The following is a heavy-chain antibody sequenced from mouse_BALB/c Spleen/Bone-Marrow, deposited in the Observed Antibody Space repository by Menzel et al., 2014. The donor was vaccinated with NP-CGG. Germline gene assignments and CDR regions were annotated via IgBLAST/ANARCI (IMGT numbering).Heavy chain of an antibody. Sequence: EVQLVESGGGLVQPGGSLKLSCAASGFTFSSYTMSWVRQTPEKRLEWVAYISSGGGSTYNPDTVKGRFTISRDNAKNTLYLQMSSLKSEDTAMYYCARHVGNPYAMDYWGQGTSVTVSS. V-gene: IGHV5-12-2*01. CDR1: GFTFSSYT. CDR2: ISSGGGST. CDR3: ARHVGNPYAMDY. J-gene: IGHJ4*01. D-gene: IGHD3-1*01.